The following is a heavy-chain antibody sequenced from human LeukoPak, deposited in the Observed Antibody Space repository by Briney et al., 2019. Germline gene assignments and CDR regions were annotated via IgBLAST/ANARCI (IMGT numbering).Heavy chain of an antibody. D-gene: IGHD3-22*01. V-gene: IGHV3-9*01. CDR2: ISWNSGSI. CDR3: AKDLGKGGYSHYYFDY. J-gene: IGHJ4*02. CDR1: GFTFDDYA. Sequence: AGGSLRLSCAASGFTFDDYAMHWVRQAPGKGLEWVSGISWNSGSIGYADSVKGRFTISRDNAKNSLYLQMNSLRAEDTALYYCAKDLGKGGYSHYYFDYWGQGTLVTVSS.